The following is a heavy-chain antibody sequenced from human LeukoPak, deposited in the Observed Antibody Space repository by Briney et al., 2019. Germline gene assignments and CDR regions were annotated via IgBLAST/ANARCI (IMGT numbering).Heavy chain of an antibody. J-gene: IGHJ4*02. D-gene: IGHD3-16*02. Sequence: PGGSLRLSCAASGFTFSSYWLHWVRQAPGKGLVWVSRINSDGSSTSYADSVKGRFTISRDNAKNTLYLQMNSLRAEDTAVYYCARERYYDYVWGSYRQGGFDYWGQGTLVTVSS. CDR1: GFTFSSYW. CDR2: INSDGSST. CDR3: ARERYYDYVWGSYRQGGFDY. V-gene: IGHV3-74*01.